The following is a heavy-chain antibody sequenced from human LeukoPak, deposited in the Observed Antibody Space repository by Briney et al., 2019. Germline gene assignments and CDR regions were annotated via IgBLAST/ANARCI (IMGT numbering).Heavy chain of an antibody. V-gene: IGHV1-69*02. D-gene: IGHD6-13*01. CDR1: GYTFTGYY. CDR3: ASHSIAAAGTGEFDY. Sequence: SVKVSCKASGYTFTGYYMHWVRQAPGQGLEWMGRIIPILGIANYAQKLQGRVTITADKSTSTAYMELSSLRSEDTAVYYCASHSIAAAGTGEFDYWGQGTLVTVSS. CDR2: IIPILGIA. J-gene: IGHJ4*02.